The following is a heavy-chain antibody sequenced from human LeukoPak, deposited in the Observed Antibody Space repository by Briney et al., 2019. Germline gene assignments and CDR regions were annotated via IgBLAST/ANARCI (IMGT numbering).Heavy chain of an antibody. D-gene: IGHD5-12*01. CDR1: GFTFRSYA. V-gene: IGHV3-30*04. Sequence: GGSLRLSCAASGFTFRSYAMHWVRQAPGKGLEGVAVTSYDGSNKYYADSVKGRFTISRDNSKNTLYLQMNSLRAEDTAVYYCARDRGSGYGPPDLDYWGQGTLVTVSS. J-gene: IGHJ4*02. CDR2: TSYDGSNK. CDR3: ARDRGSGYGPPDLDY.